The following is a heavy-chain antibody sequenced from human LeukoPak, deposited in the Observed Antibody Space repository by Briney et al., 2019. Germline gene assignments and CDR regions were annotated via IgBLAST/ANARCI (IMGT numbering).Heavy chain of an antibody. CDR2: ISGGGDTT. CDR1: GFTFSRHW. Sequence: GGSLRLSCAASGFTFSRHWMHWVRQAPGKGLEWVSAISGGGDTTYYADSVTGRSTISRDNSKDTLFLQMHSLRPGDTAVYYCVREDTPATANYWGQGTLVTISS. D-gene: IGHD2-21*02. CDR3: VREDTPATANY. J-gene: IGHJ4*02. V-gene: IGHV3-23*01.